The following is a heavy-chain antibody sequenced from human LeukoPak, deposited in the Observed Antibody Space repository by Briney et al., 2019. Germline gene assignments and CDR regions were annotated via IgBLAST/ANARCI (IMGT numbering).Heavy chain of an antibody. J-gene: IGHJ3*02. V-gene: IGHV4-38-2*02. CDR2: IYHSGST. CDR3: ADSYYDILTGYYTGDAFDI. Sequence: PSETLSLTCTVSGYSISSGYYWCWLRQPPGKGLEWIGSIYHSGSTYYNPSLKSRVTISVDTSKNQFSLKRSSVTAADTAVYYCADSYYDILTGYYTGDAFDIWGQGTLVTVSS. CDR1: GYSISSGYY. D-gene: IGHD3-9*01.